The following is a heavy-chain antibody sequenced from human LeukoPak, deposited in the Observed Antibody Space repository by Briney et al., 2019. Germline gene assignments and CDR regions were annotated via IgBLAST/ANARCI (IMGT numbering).Heavy chain of an antibody. CDR2: IGRSGTTV. Sequence: GGSLRLSCAASGFTVSNIYISWVRQAPGKGLEWVSFIGRSGTTVYYADSAKGRFTCSRDNAKNSLHLQMNSLRAEDTAVYYCATNHPNGGGGRYFDWSPIDWGQGTLVTVSS. CDR1: GFTVSNIY. V-gene: IGHV3-11*04. J-gene: IGHJ4*02. CDR3: ATNHPNGGGGRYFDWSPID. D-gene: IGHD3-9*01.